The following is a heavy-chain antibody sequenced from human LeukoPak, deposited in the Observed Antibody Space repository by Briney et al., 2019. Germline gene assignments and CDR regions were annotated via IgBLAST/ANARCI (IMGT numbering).Heavy chain of an antibody. J-gene: IGHJ4*02. CDR2: ISSNGGST. CDR1: GFTFSSYA. Sequence: PGGSLRLSCSASGFTFSSYAMHWVRQAPGKGLEYVSAISSNGGSTYYADSVKGRFTISRDNSKNTLYLQMNSLRAEDTAVYYCAKDGARGGYYDSSGYSYWGQGTLVTVSS. CDR3: AKDGARGGYYDSSGYSY. D-gene: IGHD3-22*01. V-gene: IGHV3-64*04.